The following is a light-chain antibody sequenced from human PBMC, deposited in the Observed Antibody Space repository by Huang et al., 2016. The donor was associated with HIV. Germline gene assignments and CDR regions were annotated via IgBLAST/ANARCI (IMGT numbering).Light chain of an antibody. V-gene: IGKV3-15*01. CDR1: QSVGRK. CDR3: QQYNNWPYT. J-gene: IGKJ2*01. Sequence: DTVMTQTPATLSVSPGARAPLSCRASQSVGRKLAWFQQKPGQAPRLLIYGASTRATGSPARFSGSGSGTDFTLTISSLQSEDFAVYYCQQYNNWPYTFGQGTKLEIK. CDR2: GAS.